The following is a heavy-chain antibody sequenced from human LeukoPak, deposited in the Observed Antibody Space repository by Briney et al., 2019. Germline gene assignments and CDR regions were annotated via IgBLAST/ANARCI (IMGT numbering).Heavy chain of an antibody. J-gene: IGHJ4*02. D-gene: IGHD2-2*02. CDR3: ARGFTRYIRDPIDY. V-gene: IGHV3-7*01. Sequence: QAGGSLRLSCAASGFTFSSYWMSWVRQAPGKGLEWVANIKQDGSEKYYVDSVKGRFTISRDNSKNTLYLQMGSLRAEDMAVYYCARGFTRYIRDPIDYWGQGTLVSVSS. CDR2: IKQDGSEK. CDR1: GFTFSSYW.